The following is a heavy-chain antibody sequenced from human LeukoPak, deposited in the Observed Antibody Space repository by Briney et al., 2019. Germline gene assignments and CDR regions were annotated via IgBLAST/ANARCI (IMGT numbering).Heavy chain of an antibody. D-gene: IGHD6-13*01. V-gene: IGHV3-9*01. CDR2: ISWNSGST. CDR1: GFTFDDYA. Sequence: GGSLRLSCAASGFTFDDYAMHWVRQPPGKGPEWVSSISWNSGSTTYADSVKGRFTISRDNAKNALYLQMNSLRAEDTALYYCAKDVRKEFKPHSSSLGSGYLDYWGQGTLVTVSS. J-gene: IGHJ4*02. CDR3: AKDVRKEFKPHSSSLGSGYLDY.